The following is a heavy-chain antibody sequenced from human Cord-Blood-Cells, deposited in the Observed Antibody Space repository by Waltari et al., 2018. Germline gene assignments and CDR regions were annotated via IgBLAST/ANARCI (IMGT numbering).Heavy chain of an antibody. V-gene: IGHV4-34*01. CDR1: GGSFSGYY. Sequence: QVQLQQWGAGLLKPSETLSLTCAVYGGSFSGYYWSWIRQPPGKGLEWIGEINHSGSTNYNPSSKSRVTISVDTSKNQFSLKLSSVTAADTAVYYCARQFDILTGYYTFDIWGQGTMVTVSS. CDR2: INHSGST. D-gene: IGHD3-9*01. J-gene: IGHJ3*02. CDR3: ARQFDILTGYYTFDI.